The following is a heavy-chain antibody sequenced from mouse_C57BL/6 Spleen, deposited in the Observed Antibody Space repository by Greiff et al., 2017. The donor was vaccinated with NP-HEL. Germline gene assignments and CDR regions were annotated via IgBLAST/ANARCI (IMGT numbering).Heavy chain of an antibody. CDR1: GYTFTDYE. CDR3: TRLHYSNYGYAMDY. CDR2: IDPETGGT. D-gene: IGHD2-5*01. J-gene: IGHJ4*01. Sequence: VKLQQSGAELVRPGASVTLSCKASGYTFTDYEMHWVKQTPVHGLEWIGAIDPETGGTAYNQKFKGKAILTADKSSSTAYMELRSLTSEDSAVYYCTRLHYSNYGYAMDYWGQGTSVTVSS. V-gene: IGHV1-15*01.